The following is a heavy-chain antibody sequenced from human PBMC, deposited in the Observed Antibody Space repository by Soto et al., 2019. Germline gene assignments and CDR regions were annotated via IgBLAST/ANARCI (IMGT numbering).Heavy chain of an antibody. V-gene: IGHV3-23*01. J-gene: IGHJ4*02. CDR1: GFTFSGHS. CDR3: AKLTQY. Sequence: EVQLLESGGGLEQPGGSLRLSCAASGFTFSGHSMSWVRQAPGKGLEWVSTFSGSGTTYYADSVKGRLTISRDDSKKTLYLDMDSLRVEDTAIYYCAKLTQYWGQGTLVTVSP. CDR2: FSGSGTT. D-gene: IGHD3-16*01.